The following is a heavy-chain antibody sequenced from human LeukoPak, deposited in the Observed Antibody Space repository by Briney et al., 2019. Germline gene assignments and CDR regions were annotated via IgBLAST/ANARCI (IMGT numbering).Heavy chain of an antibody. J-gene: IGHJ5*02. Sequence: SQTLSLTCAISGDSVSSNSAAWNWIRQSPSRGLEWLGRTYYRSKWYNDYAVSVKSRITINPDTSKNQFSLQLHSVTPEDTAVYYRARVYYYNSSGYYYPSGNWFDPWGQGTLVTVSS. CDR3: ARVYYYNSSGYYYPSGNWFDP. CDR1: GDSVSSNSAA. V-gene: IGHV6-1*01. CDR2: TYYRSKWYN. D-gene: IGHD3-22*01.